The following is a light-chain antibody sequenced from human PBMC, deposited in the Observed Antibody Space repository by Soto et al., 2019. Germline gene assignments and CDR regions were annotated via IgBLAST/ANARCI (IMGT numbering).Light chain of an antibody. CDR3: SSYTSSSTQV. CDR2: DVS. V-gene: IGLV2-14*01. J-gene: IGLJ1*01. CDR1: SSDVGGYNY. Sequence: QSALTQPASVSGSPGQSITISCTGTSSDVGGYNYVSWYQQHPGKAPKLMIYDVSNRPSGFSNRFSGSQSGNTASLTISGLQAEDEADYYCSSYTSSSTQVVGTGTKLTVL.